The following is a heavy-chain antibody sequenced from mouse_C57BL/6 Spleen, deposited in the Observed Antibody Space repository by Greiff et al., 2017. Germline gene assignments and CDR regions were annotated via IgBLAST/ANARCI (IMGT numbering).Heavy chain of an antibody. Sequence: QVQLQQPGAELVKPGASVKLSCKASGYTFTSYWMHWVKQRPGQGLEWIGMIHPNSGSTNYNEKFKSKATLTVDKSSSTAYMQLSSLTSEDSAVYYCARSLAIVTTGAYWGQGTLVTVSA. CDR2: IHPNSGST. D-gene: IGHD2-5*01. J-gene: IGHJ3*01. CDR3: ARSLAIVTTGAY. CDR1: GYTFTSYW. V-gene: IGHV1-64*01.